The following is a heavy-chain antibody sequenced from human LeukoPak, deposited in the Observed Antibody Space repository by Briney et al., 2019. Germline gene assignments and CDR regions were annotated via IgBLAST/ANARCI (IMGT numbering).Heavy chain of an antibody. D-gene: IGHD3-22*01. J-gene: IGHJ3*02. CDR1: GGSFSGYY. Sequence: SETLSLTCAVYGGSFSGYYWSWIRQPPGKGLEWIGEINHSGSTNYNPSLKSRVTISVDASKNQFSLKLSSVTAADTAVYYCAREVRDYYDSSGKPYDAFDIWGQGTMVTVSS. CDR3: AREVRDYYDSSGKPYDAFDI. V-gene: IGHV4-34*01. CDR2: INHSGST.